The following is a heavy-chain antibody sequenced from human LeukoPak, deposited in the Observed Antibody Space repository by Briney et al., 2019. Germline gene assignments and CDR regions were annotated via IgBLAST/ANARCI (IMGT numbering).Heavy chain of an antibody. V-gene: IGHV4-39*01. CDR1: GDSISSGNFY. CDR3: ARDHGDFVQHD. Sequence: SETLSLTCTVSGDSISSGNFYWGWIRQPPGKELQWIGSIYYNGITHYNPSLESRVTISADTSTNEFSLKLRTVTAADTAMYYCARDHGDFVQHDWGQGTLVTVSS. D-gene: IGHD4-17*01. CDR2: IYYNGIT. J-gene: IGHJ4*02.